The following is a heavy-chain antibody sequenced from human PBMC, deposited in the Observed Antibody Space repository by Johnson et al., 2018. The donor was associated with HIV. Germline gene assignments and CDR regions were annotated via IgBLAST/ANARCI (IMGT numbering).Heavy chain of an antibody. D-gene: IGHD4-23*01. CDR1: GFTFSSYA. Sequence: QVQLVESGGGVVQPGRPLRLSCAASGFTFSSYAMHWVRQAPGKGLEWVAVISYDGSNKYYADSVKGRLTVSRDNFKNTLHLQMNSLRGEDTAVYYCARDRGWGYVGGNSWNAFDIWGQGTMVTVSS. CDR2: ISYDGSNK. CDR3: ARDRGWGYVGGNSWNAFDI. J-gene: IGHJ3*02. V-gene: IGHV3-30*04.